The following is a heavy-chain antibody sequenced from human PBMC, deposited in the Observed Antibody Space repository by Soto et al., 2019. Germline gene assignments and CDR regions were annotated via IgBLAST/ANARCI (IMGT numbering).Heavy chain of an antibody. D-gene: IGHD3-22*01. CDR2: INHSGST. V-gene: IGHV4-34*01. J-gene: IGHJ6*02. CDR1: GWSFSGYY. CDR3: ARGGDYYDSSGYYYVGYYYGMDV. Sequence: QVQLQQWGAGLLKPSETLSLTCAVYGWSFSGYYWSWIRQPPVKGLEWMGEINHSGSTNYNPSLKSRVTITVDTSKNQFSLTLSSVTAADTAVYYCARGGDYYDSSGYYYVGYYYGMDVWGQGTTVTVS.